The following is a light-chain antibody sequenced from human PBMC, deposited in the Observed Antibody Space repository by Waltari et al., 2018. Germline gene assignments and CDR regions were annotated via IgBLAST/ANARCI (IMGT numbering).Light chain of an antibody. J-gene: IGLJ3*02. CDR2: DNN. Sequence: QSVLTQPPSVSAAPGQKVTISCSGSSSNIGNNYVTWYQQLPGTAPKLLIYDNNNRPLGIPDRFSGSKSGTSATLGITGLQTGDEADYYCGTWDSSLSAGVFGGGTKLTVL. CDR3: GTWDSSLSAGV. CDR1: SSNIGNNY. V-gene: IGLV1-51*01.